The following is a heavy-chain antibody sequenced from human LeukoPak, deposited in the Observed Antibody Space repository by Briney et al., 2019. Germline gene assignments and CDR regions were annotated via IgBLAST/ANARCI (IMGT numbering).Heavy chain of an antibody. D-gene: IGHD2-2*01. CDR1: GGSIRSYY. CDR3: ARVGCSSTSCQRRGGFDL. CDR2: IYYSGST. J-gene: IGHJ5*02. Sequence: SETLSLTCIVSGGSIRSYYWSWIRQPPGKGLEWIGYIYYSGSTNYNPSLKSRVTISVDTSKNQFSLKLSSVTAADTAVYYCARVGCSSTSCQRRGGFDLWGQGTLVTVSS. V-gene: IGHV4-59*01.